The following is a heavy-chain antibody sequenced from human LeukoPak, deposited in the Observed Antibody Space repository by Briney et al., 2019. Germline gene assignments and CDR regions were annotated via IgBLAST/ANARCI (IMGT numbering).Heavy chain of an antibody. Sequence: SETLSLTCAVSGYSISSGYYWGWIRQPPGKGLEWIGSIYHSGSTYYNPSLKSRVTISVDTSKNQFSLKLSSVTAPDTAVYYCARRNAFDIWGQGTMVTVSS. J-gene: IGHJ3*02. CDR3: ARRNAFDI. V-gene: IGHV4-38-2*01. CDR1: GYSISSGYY. CDR2: IYHSGST.